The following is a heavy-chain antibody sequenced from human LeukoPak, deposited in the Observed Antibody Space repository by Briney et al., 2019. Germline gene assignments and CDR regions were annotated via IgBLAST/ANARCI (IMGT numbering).Heavy chain of an antibody. D-gene: IGHD3-22*01. CDR2: IKQDGSEK. CDR3: AREGPPYYYGSSGYYGY. J-gene: IGHJ4*02. V-gene: IGHV3-7*01. CDR1: GFTFSSYW. Sequence: GSLRLSCAASGFTFSSYWMSWVRQAPGKGLEWVANIKQDGSEKYYVDSVKGRFTISRDNAKNSLYLQMNSLRAEDTAVYYCAREGPPYYYGSSGYYGYWGQGTLVTVSS.